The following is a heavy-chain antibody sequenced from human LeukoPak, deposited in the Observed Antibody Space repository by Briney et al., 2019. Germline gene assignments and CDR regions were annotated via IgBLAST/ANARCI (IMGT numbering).Heavy chain of an antibody. CDR1: GFTFSSYS. J-gene: IGHJ3*02. V-gene: IGHV3-23*01. D-gene: IGHD3-22*01. Sequence: GGSLRLSCAASGFTFSSYSMNWVRQAPGKGLEWVSAISGSGGSTYYADSVKGRFTISRDNSKNTLYLQMNSLRAEDTAVYYCAKGLGDDTMIVVVDAFDIWGQGTMVTVSS. CDR3: AKGLGDDTMIVVVDAFDI. CDR2: ISGSGGST.